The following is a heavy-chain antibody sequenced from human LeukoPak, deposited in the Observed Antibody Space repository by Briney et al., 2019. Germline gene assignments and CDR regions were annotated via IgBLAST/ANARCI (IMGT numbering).Heavy chain of an antibody. J-gene: IGHJ4*02. D-gene: IGHD3-16*02. V-gene: IGHV1-2*02. CDR3: ARDSYRFDY. CDR2: INPKSGGT. CDR1: GYTFTDYS. Sequence: GASVKVSCKSSGYTFTDYSIHWVRQAPGQGLEWMGWINPKSGGTKYAQKFQGGVTMTRDTSISTAYMELSSLRSDDTALYYCARDSYRFDYWGQGTRVTVSS.